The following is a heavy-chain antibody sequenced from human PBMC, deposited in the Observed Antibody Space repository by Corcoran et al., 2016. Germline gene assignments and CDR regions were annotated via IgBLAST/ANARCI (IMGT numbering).Heavy chain of an antibody. CDR2: IWYDGSNK. CDR1: GFTFSSYG. J-gene: IGHJ4*02. CDR3: ARDGSGYSSGWYGGAFDY. V-gene: IGHV3-33*01. D-gene: IGHD6-19*01. Sequence: QVQLVESGGGVVQPGRSLRLSCAASGFTFSSYGMHWVRQAPGKGLEWVAVIWYDGSNKYYADSVKGRFTISRDNSKNTLYLQMNSLRAEDTGVYYCARDGSGYSSGWYGGAFDYWGQGTLVTVSS.